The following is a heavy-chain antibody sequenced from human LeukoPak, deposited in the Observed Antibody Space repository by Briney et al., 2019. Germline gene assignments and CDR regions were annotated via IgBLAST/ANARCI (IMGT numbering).Heavy chain of an antibody. V-gene: IGHV3-33*06. D-gene: IGHD4-17*01. CDR3: AKGAHIYGDYGAVDI. CDR1: GFTFSDYG. CDR2: IWYDGNKK. Sequence: PGGSLRRSCTGSGFTFSDYGMHWVRQAPGKGLEWVAVIWYDGNKKYYADPVKGRFTISRDNSKNTQYLQMNSLRAEDTAVCYCAKGAHIYGDYGAVDIWGQGTMVTISS. J-gene: IGHJ3*02.